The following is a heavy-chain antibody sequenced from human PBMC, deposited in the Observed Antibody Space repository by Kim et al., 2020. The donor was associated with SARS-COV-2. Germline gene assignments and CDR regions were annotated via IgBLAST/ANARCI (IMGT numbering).Heavy chain of an antibody. V-gene: IGHV3-48*03. J-gene: IGHJ4*02. CDR3: APVQRTYTSGVYS. D-gene: IGHD2-8*01. CDR1: GFIFSHYE. Sequence: GGSLRLSCAATGFIFSHYEMNWVRRAPGKGLEWIAYISNTGTTTYYADSVEARFTISRDNAKDSLFLQMDSLRAEDTAVYFCAPVQRTYTSGVYSWGQGTLVTVSS. CDR2: ISNTGTTT.